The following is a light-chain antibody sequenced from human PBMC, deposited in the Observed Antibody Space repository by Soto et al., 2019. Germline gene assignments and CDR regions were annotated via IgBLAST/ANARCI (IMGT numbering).Light chain of an antibody. CDR2: LNSDGTH. V-gene: IGLV4-69*01. J-gene: IGLJ2*01. Sequence: QLVLTQSPSASASLGASVKLTCTLSSGHSSYDIAWHQQQPEKGPRYLMKLNSDGTHSQGDGIPDHFSGSSSGAERYLTISSLQSEDEADYYCQTWDSGIVVFGGGTKLTVL. CDR3: QTWDSGIVV. CDR1: SGHSSYD.